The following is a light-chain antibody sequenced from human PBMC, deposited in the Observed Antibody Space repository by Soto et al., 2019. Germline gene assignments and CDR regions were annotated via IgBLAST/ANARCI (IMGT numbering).Light chain of an antibody. V-gene: IGKV3-11*01. Sequence: EIVLTQSPATLSLSPGERATLSCRASQSVRNYLAWYQQKPGQAPRLLIYDAFNRATGIPARFSGSGPGTDFTLTISSLEPEDFAVYYCQQRSSWPRTFGQGTQVEIK. J-gene: IGKJ1*01. CDR3: QQRSSWPRT. CDR1: QSVRNY. CDR2: DAF.